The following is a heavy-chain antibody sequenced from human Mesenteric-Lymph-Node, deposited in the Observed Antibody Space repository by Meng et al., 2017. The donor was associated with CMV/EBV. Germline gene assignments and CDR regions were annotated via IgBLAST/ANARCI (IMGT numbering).Heavy chain of an antibody. Sequence: VCGGSNSSSNWWSWVRQPPGKGLEWIGEIYHSGSTNYNPSLKSRVTISVDKSKNQFSLKLSSVTAADTAVYYCARIRGFGELLYYDYWGQGTLVTVSS. CDR3: ARIRGFGELLYYDY. CDR2: IYHSGST. J-gene: IGHJ4*02. D-gene: IGHD3-10*01. V-gene: IGHV4-4*02. CDR1: GGSNSSSNW.